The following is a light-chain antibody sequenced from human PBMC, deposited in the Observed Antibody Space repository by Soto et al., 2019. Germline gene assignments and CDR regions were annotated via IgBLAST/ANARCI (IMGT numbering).Light chain of an antibody. J-gene: IGKJ2*01. CDR1: QSVSSSY. Sequence: EIVLTQSPGTLSLSPGERATLSCRASQSVSSSYLAWYQQKPGQAPRLLIYGASSRATGITDRFSGSGSGTDFALTISRLEPEGFAVYYCQQYGSSPMYTFGQGTKLEIK. CDR2: GAS. CDR3: QQYGSSPMYT. V-gene: IGKV3-20*01.